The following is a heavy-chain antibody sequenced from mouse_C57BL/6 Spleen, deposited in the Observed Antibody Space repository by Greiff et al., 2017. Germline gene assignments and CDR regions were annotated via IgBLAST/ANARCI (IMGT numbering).Heavy chain of an antibody. CDR3: ARGSSYPWFAY. D-gene: IGHD1-1*01. CDR2: IYPGSGNT. CDR1: GYSFTSYY. J-gene: IGHJ3*01. Sequence: VQLQQSGPELVKPGASVKISCKASGYSFTSYYIHWVKQRPGQGLEWIGWIYPGSGNTKYNEKFKGKATLTADTSSSTAYMQLSSLTSEDSAVYYCARGSSYPWFAYWGQGTLVTVSA. V-gene: IGHV1-66*01.